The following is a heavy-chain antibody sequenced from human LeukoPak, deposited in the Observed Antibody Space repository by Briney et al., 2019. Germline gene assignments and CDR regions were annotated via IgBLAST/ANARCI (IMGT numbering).Heavy chain of an antibody. Sequence: GGSLRLSCAASGFTVSSNYMSWVRQAPGKGLEWVSVIYSGGSTYYADSVKGRFTISRDNSKNTLYLQMNSLRAEDTAVYYCARVGVYDAFDIWGQGTMVTVSS. D-gene: IGHD3-16*01. V-gene: IGHV3-66*01. J-gene: IGHJ3*02. CDR3: ARVGVYDAFDI. CDR1: GFTVSSNY. CDR2: IYSGGST.